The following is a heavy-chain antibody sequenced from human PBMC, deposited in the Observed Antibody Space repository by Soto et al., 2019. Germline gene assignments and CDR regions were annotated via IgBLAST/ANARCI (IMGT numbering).Heavy chain of an antibody. Sequence: QVQLVESGGGVVQPGRSLRLSCAASGFTFRSYGMHWVRQAPGNGLEWVAVISYDGSNKYYADSVKGRFTIFRDNSKNTLYLQMNSLRAEDTAVYYCAKDLRVEPIWGQGTMVTVSS. CDR1: GFTFRSYG. V-gene: IGHV3-30*18. CDR2: ISYDGSNK. J-gene: IGHJ3*02. D-gene: IGHD1-1*01. CDR3: AKDLRVEPI.